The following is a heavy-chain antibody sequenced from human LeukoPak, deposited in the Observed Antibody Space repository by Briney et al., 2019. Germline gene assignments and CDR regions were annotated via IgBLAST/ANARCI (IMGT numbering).Heavy chain of an antibody. CDR3: ARARRQWLVGANIRGDNPPYYYDY. V-gene: IGHV4-39*07. D-gene: IGHD6-19*01. Sequence: PSETLSLTCTVSGGSISSSSYYWGWIRQPPGKWVEWTANFYYSRNTYYNPSLESRVTISVDTSKNQFSLKLSSVTAADPAVYYCARARRQWLVGANIRGDNPPYYYDYWGQGTLVTVSS. CDR1: GGSISSSSYY. J-gene: IGHJ4*02. CDR2: FYYSRNT.